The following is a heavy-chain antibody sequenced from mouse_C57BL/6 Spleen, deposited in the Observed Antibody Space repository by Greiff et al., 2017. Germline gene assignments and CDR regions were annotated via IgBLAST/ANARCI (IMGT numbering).Heavy chain of an antibody. J-gene: IGHJ4*01. V-gene: IGHV3-6*01. CDR2: ISYDGSN. CDR3: ARASGYYGSSSYAMDY. D-gene: IGHD1-1*01. CDR1: GYSITSGYY. Sequence: EVHLVESGPGLVKPSQSLSLTCSVTGYSITSGYYWNWIRQFPGNKLEWMGYISYDGSNNYNPSLKNRISITRDTSKNQFFLKLNSVTTEDTATYYCARASGYYGSSSYAMDYWGQGTSVTVSS.